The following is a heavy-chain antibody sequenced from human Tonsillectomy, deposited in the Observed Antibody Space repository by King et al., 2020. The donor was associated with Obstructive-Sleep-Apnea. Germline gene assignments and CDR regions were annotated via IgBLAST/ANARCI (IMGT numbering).Heavy chain of an antibody. CDR2: ISFDGGNE. J-gene: IGHJ4*02. Sequence: VQLVESGGGVVQPGRSLRLSCAASGFTFSDYTMHWVRQAPGKGLEWVAVISFDGGNEYYADSVKGRFTISRDNSKNTLYLQMNTLRPEDTAVYYCARALPTPYYYGSGLDYWGQGSLVTVSS. D-gene: IGHD3-10*01. CDR3: ARALPTPYYYGSGLDY. V-gene: IGHV3-30-3*01. CDR1: GFTFSDYT.